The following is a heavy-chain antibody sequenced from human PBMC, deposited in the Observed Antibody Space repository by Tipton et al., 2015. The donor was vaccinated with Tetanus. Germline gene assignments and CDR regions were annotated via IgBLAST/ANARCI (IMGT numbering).Heavy chain of an antibody. J-gene: IGHJ4*02. D-gene: IGHD3-10*01. V-gene: IGHV4-34*01. CDR3: ASSLWFGELSYYFDY. CDR1: GGSFSGYY. CDR2: INHSGST. Sequence: TLSLTCAVYGGSFSGYYWSWIRQPPGKGLEWIGEINHSGSTNYNPSLKSRVTISVDTSKNQFSLKLSSVTAAGTAVYYCASSLWFGELSYYFDYWGQGTLVTVSS.